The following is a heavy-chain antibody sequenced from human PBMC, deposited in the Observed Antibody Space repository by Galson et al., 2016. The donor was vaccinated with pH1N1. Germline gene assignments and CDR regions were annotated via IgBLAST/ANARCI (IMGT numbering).Heavy chain of an antibody. V-gene: IGHV3-7*01. CDR1: GFTFSNYW. CDR3: ARRMGSSEWGYYFDY. D-gene: IGHD3-10*01. Sequence: SLRLSCAASGFTFSNYWMSWVRQAPGKGLEWVANIKQDGSEKYYVDSVKGRFTISRDNAKNSLYLQMNSLRAEDTAVYYCARRMGSSEWGYYFDYWGQGTLVTV. J-gene: IGHJ4*02. CDR2: IKQDGSEK.